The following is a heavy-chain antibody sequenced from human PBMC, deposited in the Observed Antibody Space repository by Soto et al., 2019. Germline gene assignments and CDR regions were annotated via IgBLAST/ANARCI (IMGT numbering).Heavy chain of an antibody. Sequence: PSETLSLTCTVSGGSISSSSYYWGWIRQPPGKGLEWIGSIYYSGSTYYNPSLKSRVTISVDTSKNQFSLKLSSVTAADTAVYYCSWPYYDSSGYYSEGTYYFDYWGQGTLVTVSS. V-gene: IGHV4-39*01. CDR2: IYYSGST. CDR3: SWPYYDSSGYYSEGTYYFDY. CDR1: GGSISSSSYY. D-gene: IGHD3-22*01. J-gene: IGHJ4*02.